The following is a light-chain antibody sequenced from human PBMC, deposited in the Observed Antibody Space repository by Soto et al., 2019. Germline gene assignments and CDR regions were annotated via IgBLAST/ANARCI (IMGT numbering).Light chain of an antibody. J-gene: IGKJ5*01. V-gene: IGKV3-15*01. CDR1: QSVSSSY. CDR2: DAS. CDR3: QQYIKWPIT. Sequence: EIVLTQSPATLSLSPGERATLSCGASQSVSSSYLAWYQQKPGQAPRLLISDASTRATGIPARFSGSGSGTEFTLTVSSLQSEDFAVYYCQQYIKWPITFGQGTRLEI.